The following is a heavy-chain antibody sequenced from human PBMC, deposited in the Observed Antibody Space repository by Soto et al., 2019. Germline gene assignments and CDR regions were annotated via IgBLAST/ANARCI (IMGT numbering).Heavy chain of an antibody. V-gene: IGHV1-69*13. CDR3: ARSGRFLEWHAGCDP. D-gene: IGHD3-3*01. CDR1: GGTFSSYA. CDR2: IIPIFGTA. Sequence: ASVKVSCKASGGTFSSYAISWVRQAPGQGLEWMGGIIPIFGTANYAQKFQGRVTITADESTSTAYMELSSLRSEDTAVYYCARSGRFLEWHAGCDPWGQGTLVTVSS. J-gene: IGHJ5*02.